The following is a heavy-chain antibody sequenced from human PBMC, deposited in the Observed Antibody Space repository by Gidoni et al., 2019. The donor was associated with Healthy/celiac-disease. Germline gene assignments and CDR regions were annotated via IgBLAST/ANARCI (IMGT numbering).Heavy chain of an antibody. CDR2: ISGSGGST. D-gene: IGHD2-15*01. V-gene: IGHV3-23*01. J-gene: IGHJ4*02. CDR3: AKDLIVVVVAATHGDEVGFDY. CDR1: GFTFSSYA. Sequence: EVQLLESGGGLVQPGGSLRLSCTASGFTFSSYAMSWVRQAPGKGLEWVSAISGSGGSTYYADSVKGRFTISRDNSKNTLYLQMNSLRAEDTAVYYCAKDLIVVVVAATHGDEVGFDYWGQGTLVTVSS.